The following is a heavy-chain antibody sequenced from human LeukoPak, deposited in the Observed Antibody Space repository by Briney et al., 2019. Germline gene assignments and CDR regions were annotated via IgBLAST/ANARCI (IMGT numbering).Heavy chain of an antibody. CDR2: IYSGGNI. V-gene: IGHV3-53*01. Sequence: GGSLRLSCAASGFTVSSTYMSWVRQAPGKGLEWVSVIYSGGNIYYIESVKGRFTISRDTSKNTLYLQLDSLRAEDTAVYFCAGRHCSGGGCYFAGADPFDYWGQGTLVTVSS. D-gene: IGHD2-15*01. J-gene: IGHJ4*02. CDR1: GFTVSSTY. CDR3: AGRHCSGGGCYFAGADPFDY.